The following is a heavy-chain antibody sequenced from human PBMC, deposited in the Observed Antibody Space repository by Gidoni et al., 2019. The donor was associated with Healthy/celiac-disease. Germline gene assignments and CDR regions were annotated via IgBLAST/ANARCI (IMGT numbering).Heavy chain of an antibody. CDR2: IYTSGRT. CDR1: GGSISSGSYY. J-gene: IGHJ6*02. V-gene: IGHV4-61*02. CDR3: ARDRYCSSTSCQGAYYYYGMDV. D-gene: IGHD2-2*01. Sequence: QVQLQESGPGLVKPSQTLSLTCTVAGGSISSGSYYWSWIRQPAGKGLEWIGRIYTSGRTNSNPALKSRVTISVDTSKNQFSLKLSSVTAADTAVYYCARDRYCSSTSCQGAYYYYGMDVWGQGTTVTVSS.